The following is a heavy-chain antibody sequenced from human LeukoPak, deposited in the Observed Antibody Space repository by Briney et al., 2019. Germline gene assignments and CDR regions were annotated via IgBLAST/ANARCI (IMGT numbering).Heavy chain of an antibody. D-gene: IGHD4-17*01. CDR2: IYSNGHT. V-gene: IGHV4-59*01. Sequence: SETLSLTCTVSGGSISSYYWSWIRQPPGKGLEWIGYIYSNGHTNYNPSLKSRATFSVDTSKNQFSLNLSSVTAADTAVYYCARDSSYGDLLFEPWGQGTLVIVSS. CDR3: ARDSSYGDLLFEP. J-gene: IGHJ5*02. CDR1: GGSISSYY.